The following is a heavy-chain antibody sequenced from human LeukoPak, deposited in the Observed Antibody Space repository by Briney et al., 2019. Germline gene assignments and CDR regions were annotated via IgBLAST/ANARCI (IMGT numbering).Heavy chain of an antibody. CDR1: GGTFSSYA. CDR3: ARAYDSSGYYQADAFDI. CDR2: IIPIFGTA. D-gene: IGHD3-22*01. V-gene: IGHV1-69*05. Sequence: ASVKVSCKASGGTFSSYAISWVRQAPGQGLEWMGGIIPIFGTANYAQKFQGRITITTDESTSTAYMELSSLRSEDTAVYYCARAYDSSGYYQADAFDIWGQGTMVTVSS. J-gene: IGHJ3*02.